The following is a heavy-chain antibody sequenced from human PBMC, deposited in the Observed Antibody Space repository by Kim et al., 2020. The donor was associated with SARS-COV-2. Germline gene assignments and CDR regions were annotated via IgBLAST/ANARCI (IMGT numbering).Heavy chain of an antibody. CDR2: ISGSGGST. CDR3: ANFATGGYGFIAWTPFFDY. J-gene: IGHJ4*02. Sequence: GGSLRLSCAASGFTFSSYAMSWVRQAPGKGLEWVSAISGSGGSTYYADSVKGRFTISRDNSKNTLYLQMNSLRAEDTAVYYCANFATGGYGFIAWTPFFDYWGQGTLVTVSS. V-gene: IGHV3-23*01. D-gene: IGHD5-12*01. CDR1: GFTFSSYA.